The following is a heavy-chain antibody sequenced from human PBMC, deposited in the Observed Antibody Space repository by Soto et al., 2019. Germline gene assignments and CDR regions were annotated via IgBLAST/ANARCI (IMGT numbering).Heavy chain of an antibody. V-gene: IGHV3-30*03. J-gene: IGHJ4*02. CDR3: ASRITAGY. Sequence: QAGGSLRLSCAVSGFTFSNSGMHWVRQAPGKGLEWVALISSNGLTKYYADSVKGRFTISRDNSKDTLYLQMDRLRPEDTALYYCASRITAGYWGQGTLVTVSS. CDR2: ISSNGLTK. D-gene: IGHD1-20*01. CDR1: GFTFSNSG.